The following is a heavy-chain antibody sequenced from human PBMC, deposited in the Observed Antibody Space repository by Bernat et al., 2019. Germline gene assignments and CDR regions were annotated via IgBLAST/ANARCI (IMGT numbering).Heavy chain of an antibody. J-gene: IGHJ4*02. CDR2: IWYDGSNK. CDR1: GFTFSSYG. D-gene: IGHD6-13*01. V-gene: IGHV3-33*01. CDR3: ARDSSKLGPFDY. Sequence: QVQLVESGGGVVQPGRSLRLSCAASGFTFSSYGMHWARQAPGKGLEWVAVIWYDGSNKYYADSVKGRFTISRDNSKNTLYLQMNGLRAEDTAVYYCARDSSKLGPFDYWGQGTLVTVSS.